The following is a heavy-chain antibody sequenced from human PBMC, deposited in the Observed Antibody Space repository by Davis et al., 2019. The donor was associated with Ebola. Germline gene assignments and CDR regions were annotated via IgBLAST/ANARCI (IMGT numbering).Heavy chain of an antibody. CDR1: GFTFSDYW. J-gene: IGHJ4*02. Sequence: HTGGSLRLSCAASGFTFSDYWTHWVRQVPGKGLVWVAHISTDGSATAYADSVKGRFTVSRDNAKNTVYLQINSLRVEDTAVYYCARGYYYDSSGYDYWGQGTLVTVSS. CDR2: ISTDGSAT. D-gene: IGHD3-22*01. CDR3: ARGYYYDSSGYDY. V-gene: IGHV3-74*03.